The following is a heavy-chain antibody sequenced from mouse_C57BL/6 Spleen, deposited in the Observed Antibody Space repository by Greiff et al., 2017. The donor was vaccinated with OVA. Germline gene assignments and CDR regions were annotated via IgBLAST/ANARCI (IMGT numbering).Heavy chain of an antibody. V-gene: IGHV5-9*01. CDR3: ARQDYGPLAY. J-gene: IGHJ3*01. CDR2: ISGGGGNT. CDR1: GFTFSSYT. D-gene: IGHD1-2*01. Sequence: DVMLVESGGGLVKPGGSLKLSCAASGFTFSSYTMSWVRQTPEKRLEWVATISGGGGNTYYPDSVKGRFTISRDNAKNTLYLQMSSLRSEDTALYYCARQDYGPLAYWGQGTLVTVSA.